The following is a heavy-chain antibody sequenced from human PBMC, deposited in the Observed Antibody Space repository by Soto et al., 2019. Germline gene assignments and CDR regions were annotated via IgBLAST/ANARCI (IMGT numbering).Heavy chain of an antibody. CDR1: GYTFTSYG. Sequence: ASVKVSCKASGYTFTSYGISWVRQAPGQGLEWMGWISAYNGNTNYAQKLQGRVTMTTDTSTSTAYMELRSLRSDDTAVYYCARGPLSYDFWSGYYSPQPPYFDEWGQGTLVTVSS. J-gene: IGHJ4*02. V-gene: IGHV1-18*01. CDR3: ARGPLSYDFWSGYYSPQPPYFDE. D-gene: IGHD3-3*01. CDR2: ISAYNGNT.